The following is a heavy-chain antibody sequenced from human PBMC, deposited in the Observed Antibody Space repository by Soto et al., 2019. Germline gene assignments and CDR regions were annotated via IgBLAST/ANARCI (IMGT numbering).Heavy chain of an antibody. Sequence: QVQLVQSGAEVKKPGSSVKVSCKASGGTFSSYAISWVRQAPGQGLEWMGGIIPIFGTANYAQKFQGRVTITADESTSTAYMELSSLRSEDTAVYHCARVSTYYYDSSGYQLDYWGQGTLVTVSS. V-gene: IGHV1-69*01. CDR1: GGTFSSYA. CDR3: ARVSTYYYDSSGYQLDY. D-gene: IGHD3-22*01. CDR2: IIPIFGTA. J-gene: IGHJ4*02.